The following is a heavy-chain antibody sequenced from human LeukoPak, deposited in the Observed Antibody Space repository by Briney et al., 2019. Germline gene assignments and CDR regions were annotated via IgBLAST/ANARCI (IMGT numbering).Heavy chain of an antibody. V-gene: IGHV3-64*01. CDR3: ARDRGYSYGPYAYYFDY. CDR2: ISSNGGST. Sequence: PGGSLRLSCAASGFTFSSYAMHWVRQAPGKGLEYVSAISSNGGSTYYANSVKGRFTISRDNSKNTLYPQMGSLRAEDMAVYYCARDRGYSYGPYAYYFDYWGQGTLVTVSS. J-gene: IGHJ4*02. D-gene: IGHD5-18*01. CDR1: GFTFSSYA.